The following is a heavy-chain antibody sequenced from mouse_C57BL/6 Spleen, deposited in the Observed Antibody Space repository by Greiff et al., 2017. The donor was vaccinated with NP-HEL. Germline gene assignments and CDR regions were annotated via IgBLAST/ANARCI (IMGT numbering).Heavy chain of an antibody. J-gene: IGHJ2*01. CDR2: ISDGGSYT. CDR3: ARRPYYGYDAYFDY. CDR1: GFTFSSYA. Sequence: EVQLVESGGGLVKPGGSLKLSCAASGFTFSSYAMSWVRQTPEKRLEWVATISDGGSYTYYPDNVKGRFTISRDNAKNNLYLQMSHLKSEDTAMYYCARRPYYGYDAYFDYWGQGTTLTVSS. V-gene: IGHV5-4*01. D-gene: IGHD2-2*01.